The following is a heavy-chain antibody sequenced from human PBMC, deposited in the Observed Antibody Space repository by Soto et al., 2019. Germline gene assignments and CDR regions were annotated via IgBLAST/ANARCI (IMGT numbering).Heavy chain of an antibody. J-gene: IGHJ5*02. V-gene: IGHV4-4*02. D-gene: IGHD2-15*01. Sequence: QVQLQESGPGLVKPSGTLSLTCAVSGGSISSSNWWSWVRQPPGKGLEGIGEIYHSGSTNYNPSLKSRVTISVDKSKNQFSLKLSSVTAADTAVYYCARDYLDCSGGSCYFFDPWGQGTLVTVSS. CDR3: ARDYLDCSGGSCYFFDP. CDR2: IYHSGST. CDR1: GGSISSSNW.